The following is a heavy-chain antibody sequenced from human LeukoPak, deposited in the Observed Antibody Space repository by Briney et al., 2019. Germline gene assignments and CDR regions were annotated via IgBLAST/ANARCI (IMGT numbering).Heavy chain of an antibody. CDR2: INHSGST. D-gene: IGHD1-1*01. Sequence: SETLSLTCAVYGGSFSGYYWSWIRQPTGKGLEWIGEINHSGSTNYNPSLKSRVTISVDTSKNQFSLKLSSVTAADTAVYYCARGRQNWMKVTGTKFCYFDYWGQGTLVTVSS. CDR1: GGSFSGYY. J-gene: IGHJ4*02. CDR3: ARGRQNWMKVTGTKFCYFDY. V-gene: IGHV4-34*01.